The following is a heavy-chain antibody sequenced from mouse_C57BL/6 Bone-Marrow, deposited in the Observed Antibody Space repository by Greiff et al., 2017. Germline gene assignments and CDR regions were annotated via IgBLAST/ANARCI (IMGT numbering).Heavy chain of an antibody. Sequence: EVKLVESGGGLVKPGGSLKLSCAASGFTFSDYGMHWVRQAPEKGLEWVAYISSGSSTIYYADTVKGRFTISRDNANNTLFLQMTSLRSEDTAMYYCARDYYGSSYYYYAMDYWGQGTSVTVSS. CDR2: ISSGSSTI. D-gene: IGHD1-1*01. CDR1: GFTFSDYG. V-gene: IGHV5-17*01. CDR3: ARDYYGSSYYYYAMDY. J-gene: IGHJ4*01.